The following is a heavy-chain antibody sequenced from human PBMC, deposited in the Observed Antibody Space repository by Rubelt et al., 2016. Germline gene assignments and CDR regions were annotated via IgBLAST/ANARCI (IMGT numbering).Heavy chain of an antibody. J-gene: IGHJ6*02. D-gene: IGHD6-13*01. V-gene: IGHV3-23*01. CDR2: TSGDGKNK. Sequence: ASGFVFSSYAMSWVRQAPGKGLEWVSGTSGDGKNKYYADSVRGRFTISGDNSKNTLDLHMDSLRAEDTAVYYCATAPAGTVYYGMDVWGQGTTVTVSS. CDR1: GFVFSSYA. CDR3: ATAPAGTVYYGMDV.